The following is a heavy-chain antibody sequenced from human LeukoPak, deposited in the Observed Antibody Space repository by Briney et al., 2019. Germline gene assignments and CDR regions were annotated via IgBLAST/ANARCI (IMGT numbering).Heavy chain of an antibody. D-gene: IGHD6-13*01. V-gene: IGHV4-4*07. CDR1: GGSISSYY. CDR3: AREMFSSWYFPSFDY. Sequence: SETLSLTCTVSGGSISSYYWSWIRQPAGKGLEWIGRIYTSGSTNCNPSLKSRVTMSVDTSKNQFSLKLSSVTAADTAVYYCAREMFSSWYFPSFDYWGQGTLVTVSS. J-gene: IGHJ4*02. CDR2: IYTSGST.